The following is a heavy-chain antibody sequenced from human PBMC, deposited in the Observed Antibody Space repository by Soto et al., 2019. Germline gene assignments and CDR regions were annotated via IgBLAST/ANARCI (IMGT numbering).Heavy chain of an antibody. D-gene: IGHD3-10*01. CDR3: ARRGGGGGY. CDR1: GFTVSNNY. CDR2: IYSGGYT. J-gene: IGHJ4*02. V-gene: IGHV3-53*01. Sequence: EVQLVESGGGLIQPGGSLRLSCAVSGFTVSNNYMSWVRQAPGKGLEGVSVIYSGGYTAYGDSVKGRFTISRDNSKNTLFLQINSLGAAEPAVFYCARRGGGGGYWGQGTLVTVSS.